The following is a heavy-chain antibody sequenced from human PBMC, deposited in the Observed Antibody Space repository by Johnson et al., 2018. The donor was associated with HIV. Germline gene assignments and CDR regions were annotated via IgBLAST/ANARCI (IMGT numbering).Heavy chain of an antibody. D-gene: IGHD6-13*01. CDR2: IYSGGST. CDR1: GFTVSSNY. CDR3: ARDGTSRGGAFDI. J-gene: IGHJ3*02. V-gene: IGHV3-66*01. Sequence: VQLVESGGGLVKPGGSLRLSCAASGFTVSSNYMSWVRQAPGKGLEWVSVIYSGGSTYYADSVKGRFTISRDNAKNSLYLQMNSLRAEDTAVYYCARDGTSRGGAFDIWGQGTMVTVSS.